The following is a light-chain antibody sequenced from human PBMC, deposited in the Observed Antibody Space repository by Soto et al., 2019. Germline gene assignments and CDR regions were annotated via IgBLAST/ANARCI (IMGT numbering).Light chain of an antibody. CDR1: ENVATSY. CDR2: GTS. J-gene: IGKJ2*01. CDR3: QEYGRSPYT. Sequence: EIVLTQSPGTLSLSPGERATLSCRASENVATSYLGWYQQKPGQAPRLLISGTSTRDTGIPDRFSGAGSGTDCILPISRLEPQDSAIYFGQEYGRSPYTFGLGTKLEIK. V-gene: IGKV3-20*01.